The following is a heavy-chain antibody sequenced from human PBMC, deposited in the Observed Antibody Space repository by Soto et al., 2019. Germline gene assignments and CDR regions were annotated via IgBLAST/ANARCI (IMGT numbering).Heavy chain of an antibody. CDR1: GFTFSSYS. Sequence: PGGSLRLSCAASGFTFSSYSMNWVRQAPGKGLEWVSYISSSSSTIYYADSVKGRFTISRDNAKNSLYLQMNSLRAEDTAVYYCARDRDIYSGYDFAAFEIWGQGTMVNV. CDR2: ISSSSSTI. J-gene: IGHJ3*02. CDR3: ARDRDIYSGYDFAAFEI. D-gene: IGHD5-12*01. V-gene: IGHV3-48*01.